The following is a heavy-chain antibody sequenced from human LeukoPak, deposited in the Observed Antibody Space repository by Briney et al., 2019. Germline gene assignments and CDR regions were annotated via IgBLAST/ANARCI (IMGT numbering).Heavy chain of an antibody. CDR1: DGSLSGYY. D-gene: IGHD3-10*02. Sequence: SETLSLTCAVYDGSLSGYYWNWFRQPPGKRLEWIGEINHSGSTYYNPSLKSRVTISVDTSKNQFSLKLSSVTAADTAVYYCARAVRGFPPHAFDIWGQGTMVTVSS. V-gene: IGHV4-34*01. J-gene: IGHJ3*02. CDR2: INHSGST. CDR3: ARAVRGFPPHAFDI.